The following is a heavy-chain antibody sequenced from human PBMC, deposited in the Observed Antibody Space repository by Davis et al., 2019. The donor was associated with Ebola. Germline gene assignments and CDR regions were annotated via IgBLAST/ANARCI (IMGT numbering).Heavy chain of an antibody. J-gene: IGHJ5*02. V-gene: IGHV1-18*01. Sequence: SVKVSCKASGNTITTYTIDWVRQAPGQGLAWMGWIHAYNGNTNYAPNLQDRVTMTTDTSTSKAYVGLSSLKSEDTAVYYWARGFLRFDPWGQGTLVTVSS. CDR3: ARGFLRFDP. D-gene: IGHD3-3*01. CDR1: GNTITTYT. CDR2: IHAYNGNT.